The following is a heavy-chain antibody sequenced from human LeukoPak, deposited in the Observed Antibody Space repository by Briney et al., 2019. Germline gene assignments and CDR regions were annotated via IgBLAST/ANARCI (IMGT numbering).Heavy chain of an antibody. J-gene: IGHJ4*02. CDR2: ISGSGGST. D-gene: IGHD3-3*01. Sequence: GGSLRLSCAASGFTFSSYAMSWVRQAPGKGLEWVSAISGSGGSTYYADSVKGRFTISRDNSKNTLYLQMNSLRAEDTAVYYRAKGATIFGVVIPVRFDYWGQGTLVTVSS. CDR3: AKGATIFGVVIPVRFDY. V-gene: IGHV3-23*01. CDR1: GFTFSSYA.